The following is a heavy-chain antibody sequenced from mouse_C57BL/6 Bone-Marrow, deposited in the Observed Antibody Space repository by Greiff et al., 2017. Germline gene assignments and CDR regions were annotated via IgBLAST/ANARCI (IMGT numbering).Heavy chain of an antibody. CDR1: GFTFSSYG. V-gene: IGHV5-6*01. Sequence: EVNLVESGGDLVKPGGSLKLSCAASGFTFSSYGMSWVRQTPDKRLEWVATISSGGSYTYYPDSVKGRFTISRDNAKNTLYLQMSSLKSEDTAMYYCARQVWAWFAYWGQGTLVTVSA. J-gene: IGHJ3*01. D-gene: IGHD4-1*01. CDR3: ARQVWAWFAY. CDR2: ISSGGSYT.